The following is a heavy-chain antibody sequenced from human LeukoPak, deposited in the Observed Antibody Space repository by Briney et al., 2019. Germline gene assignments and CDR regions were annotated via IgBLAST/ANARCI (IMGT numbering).Heavy chain of an antibody. J-gene: IGHJ4*02. CDR3: AAYHFRGDTHYFDY. D-gene: IGHD3-10*02. Sequence: SETLSLTCTVSGGSITSYFWSWIRQPPGKGLEWIGYTYHTGSTNYNPSLKSRVTISIDTSKNQFSLRLTSVTAADTAVYYCAAYHFRGDTHYFDYWSQGVLVTVSS. CDR1: GGSITSYF. CDR2: TYHTGST. V-gene: IGHV4-59*01.